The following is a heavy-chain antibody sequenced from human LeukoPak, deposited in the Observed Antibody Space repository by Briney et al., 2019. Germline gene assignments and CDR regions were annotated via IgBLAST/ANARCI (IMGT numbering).Heavy chain of an antibody. V-gene: IGHV4-34*01. CDR1: GGSFSGYY. D-gene: IGHD6-13*01. CDR2: INHSGST. Sequence: SETLSLTCAVYGGSFSGYYWSWIRQPPGKGLEWIGEINHSGSTNYNPSLKSRVTISVDTSKNQFSLELSSVTAADTAVYYCARGPRRTAAYYFDYWGQGTLVTVSS. J-gene: IGHJ4*02. CDR3: ARGPRRTAAYYFDY.